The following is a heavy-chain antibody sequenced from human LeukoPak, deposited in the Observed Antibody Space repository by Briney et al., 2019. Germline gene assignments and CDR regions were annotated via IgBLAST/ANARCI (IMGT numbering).Heavy chain of an antibody. CDR2: IYNSGST. Sequence: PSETLSLTCTVSGGSSGTYSWNWIRQPPGKGLEWIGYIYNSGSTNYNPSLKSRVTKSVDTSKNQFSLRLSSVTVADTAVYYCARSLTVTSGAFDISGQGTMVTVSS. V-gene: IGHV4-59*01. CDR1: GGSSGTYS. D-gene: IGHD4-17*01. CDR3: ARSLTVTSGAFDI. J-gene: IGHJ3*02.